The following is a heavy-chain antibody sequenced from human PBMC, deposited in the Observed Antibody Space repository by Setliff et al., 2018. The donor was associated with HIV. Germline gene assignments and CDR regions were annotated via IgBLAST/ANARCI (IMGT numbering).Heavy chain of an antibody. CDR3: ATEDFVRSWGAFDI. J-gene: IGHJ3*02. CDR2: VDPEDGET. CDR1: GYTFADHF. Sequence: ASVKVSCKASGYTFADHFMYWVQQAPGKGLVYMGRVDPEDGETIYAEKFQGRVTITADTSTDTAYMELSSLRSEDTAVYYCATEDFVRSWGAFDIWGQGTMVTVSS. V-gene: IGHV1-69-2*01. D-gene: IGHD6-6*01.